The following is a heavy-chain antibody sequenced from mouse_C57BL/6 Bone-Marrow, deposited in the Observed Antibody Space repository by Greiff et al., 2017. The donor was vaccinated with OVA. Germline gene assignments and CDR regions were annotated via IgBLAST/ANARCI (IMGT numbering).Heavy chain of an antibody. CDR2: ISSGSSTI. V-gene: IGHV5-17*01. CDR1: GFTFSDYG. J-gene: IGHJ3*01. Sequence: EVKVVESGGGLVKPGGSLKLSCAASGFTFSDYGMHWVRQAPEKGLEWVAYISSGSSTIYYADTVKGRFTISRDNAKNTLFLQMTSLRSEDTAMYYCARENKSAWFAYWGQGTLVTVSA. D-gene: IGHD5-1-1*01. CDR3: ARENKSAWFAY.